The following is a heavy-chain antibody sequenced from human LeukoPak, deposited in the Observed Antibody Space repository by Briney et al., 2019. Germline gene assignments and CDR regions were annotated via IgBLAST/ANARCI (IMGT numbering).Heavy chain of an antibody. J-gene: IGHJ4*02. V-gene: IGHV4-59*01. Sequence: PSETLSLTCTVSGGSIRSYYWSWIRQPPGEGLERIGYVHYTGSTKYNPSLKSRVTISVDTSKNQFSLKLSSVTAADTAVYFCAREFTGSSFDYWGQGTLVTVSS. D-gene: IGHD6-6*01. CDR1: GGSIRSYY. CDR2: VHYTGST. CDR3: AREFTGSSFDY.